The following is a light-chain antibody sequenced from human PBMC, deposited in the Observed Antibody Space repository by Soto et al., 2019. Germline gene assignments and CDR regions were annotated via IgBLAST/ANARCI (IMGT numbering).Light chain of an antibody. J-gene: IGKJ1*01. CDR1: QSIISKF. Sequence: EIVLTQSPGTLSLSPGEGVTLSSRASQSIISKFLAWYQQKPGQAPRLLIYGASSRATGIPDRFGGSGSGTDFTLTISRLETEDCAVYYCQQYVSSPWTFGQGTKVEIK. CDR3: QQYVSSPWT. V-gene: IGKV3-20*01. CDR2: GAS.